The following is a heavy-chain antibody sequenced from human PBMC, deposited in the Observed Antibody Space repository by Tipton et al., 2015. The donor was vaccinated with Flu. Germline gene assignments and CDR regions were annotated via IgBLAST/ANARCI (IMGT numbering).Heavy chain of an antibody. CDR3: ARRSCGGGVCCMGSGGMAV. CDR1: GGSISNDY. J-gene: IGHJ6*02. V-gene: IGHV4-59*08. CDR2: IYYSGST. D-gene: IGHD2-21*01. Sequence: TLSLTCTASGGSISNDYWTWIRQPPGKGLEWIGYIYYSGSTTYNPSLKSRVTISLDTSKNQFSLKLSSVTAADTAVYYCARRSCGGGVCCMGSGGMAVWGQGTSVTVSS.